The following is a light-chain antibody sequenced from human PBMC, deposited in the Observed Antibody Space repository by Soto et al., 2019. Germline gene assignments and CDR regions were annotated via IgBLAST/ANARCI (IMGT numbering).Light chain of an antibody. CDR3: SSYTSNRNTRVV. J-gene: IGLJ2*01. CDR2: DVS. Sequence: QSALTQPASVSGSPGQSITISCTGTSSDVGGYDYVSWYQQNPGKAPKLMIYDVSNRPSGVSNRFSGSKSGNTASLTISGLQAEDEAVYYCSSYTSNRNTRVVFGGGTKLTVL. V-gene: IGLV2-14*01. CDR1: SSDVGGYDY.